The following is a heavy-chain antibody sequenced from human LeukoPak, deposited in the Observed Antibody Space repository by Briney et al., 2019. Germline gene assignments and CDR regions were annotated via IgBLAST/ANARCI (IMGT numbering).Heavy chain of an antibody. D-gene: IGHD6-19*01. CDR1: GFTFSSYA. Sequence: GGSLRLSCAASGFTFSSYAMSWVRQAPGKGLEWVSSISGSGGSTYYADSVKGRYTISRNNAKNTLYLQMNSLRAEDTAVYYCGKKAVATGGWGQGTLVTVSS. CDR3: GKKAVATGG. V-gene: IGHV3-23*01. J-gene: IGHJ4*02. CDR2: ISGSGGST.